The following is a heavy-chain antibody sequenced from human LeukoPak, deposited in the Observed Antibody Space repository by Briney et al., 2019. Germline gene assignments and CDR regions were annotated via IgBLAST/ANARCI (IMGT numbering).Heavy chain of an antibody. CDR3: ARAPFIPAAIDY. Sequence: PSETLSLTCTVSGDSVSSGGYYWSWIRQPPGKGLEWIGYMYYSGSTYYNPSLKSRLTISVDTSKNQFSLKLSSVTAADTAVYYCARAPFIPAAIDYWGQGTLVTVSS. J-gene: IGHJ4*02. D-gene: IGHD2-2*01. CDR1: GDSVSSGGYY. CDR2: MYYSGST. V-gene: IGHV4-31*03.